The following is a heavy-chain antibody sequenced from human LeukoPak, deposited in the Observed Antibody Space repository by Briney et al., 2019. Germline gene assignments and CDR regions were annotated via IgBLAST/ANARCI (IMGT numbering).Heavy chain of an antibody. J-gene: IGHJ1*01. CDR2: ISGSGGST. D-gene: IGHD3-22*01. V-gene: IGHV3-23*01. Sequence: PGGSLRLSCAASGFTFSSYAMGWVRQAPGKGLEWVSAISGSGGSTYYADSVKGRFTISRDNSKNTLYLQMNSLRAEDTAVYYCAKDRYYYDSRWGYFQHWGQGTLVTVSS. CDR1: GFTFSSYA. CDR3: AKDRYYYDSRWGYFQH.